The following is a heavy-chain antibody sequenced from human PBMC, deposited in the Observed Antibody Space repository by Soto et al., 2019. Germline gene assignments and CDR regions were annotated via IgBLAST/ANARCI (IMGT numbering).Heavy chain of an antibody. D-gene: IGHD3-3*01. Sequence: GGSLRLSCAASGFTFTTAWINWVRQAPGKGLEWVGRIKSKTDGGTTDFAAPVKGRFTISRDDSKNTLYLQMNSLKTEDTVVYYCTTDGTYYDFGSAPKAPGMDVWGQGTTVTVSS. J-gene: IGHJ6*02. V-gene: IGHV3-15*07. CDR2: IKSKTDGGTT. CDR1: GFTFTTAW. CDR3: TTDGTYYDFGSAPKAPGMDV.